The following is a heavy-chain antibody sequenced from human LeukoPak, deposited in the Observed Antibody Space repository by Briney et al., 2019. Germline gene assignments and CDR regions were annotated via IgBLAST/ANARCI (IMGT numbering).Heavy chain of an antibody. D-gene: IGHD3-3*01. CDR2: IYYSGST. CDR3: ARGTLGVVITGFDP. Sequence: PSETLSLTCAVSGRSLSSYYWSWIRQPPGTGLEWIGYIYYSGSTDYNPSLKSRVTISVDTSKNQFSLKLSSVTAADTAVYYCARGTLGVVITGFDPWGQGTLVTVSS. V-gene: IGHV4-59*01. CDR1: GRSLSSYY. J-gene: IGHJ5*02.